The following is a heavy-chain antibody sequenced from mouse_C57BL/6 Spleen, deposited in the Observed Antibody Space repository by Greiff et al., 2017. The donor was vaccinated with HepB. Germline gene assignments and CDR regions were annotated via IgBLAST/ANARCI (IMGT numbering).Heavy chain of an antibody. CDR1: GFTFSSYA. Sequence: EVMLVESGGGLVKPGGSLKLSCAASGFTFSSYAMSWVRQTPEKRLEWVATISDGGSYTYYPDNVKGRFTISRDNAKNNLYLQMSHLKSEDTAMYYCASLYGNYVDAMDYWGQGTSVTVSS. CDR2: ISDGGSYT. CDR3: ASLYGNYVDAMDY. J-gene: IGHJ4*01. V-gene: IGHV5-4*03. D-gene: IGHD2-1*01.